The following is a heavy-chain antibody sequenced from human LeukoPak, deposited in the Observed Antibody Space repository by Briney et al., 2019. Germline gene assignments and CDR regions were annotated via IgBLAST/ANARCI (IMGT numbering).Heavy chain of an antibody. J-gene: IGHJ4*02. CDR3: AKELDSNFWSGRHAAFGS. D-gene: IGHD3-3*01. V-gene: IGHV3-23*01. CDR1: GFTFSSYA. CDR2: IVGSGAAT. Sequence: GGSLRLSCAASGFTFSSYAMDWVRQAPGKGLEWVSGIVGSGAATNYADSVKGRFVISRDNSKHTLYLQMNSLRAEDTAVYYCAKELDSNFWSGRHAAFGSWGQGTLVTVSS.